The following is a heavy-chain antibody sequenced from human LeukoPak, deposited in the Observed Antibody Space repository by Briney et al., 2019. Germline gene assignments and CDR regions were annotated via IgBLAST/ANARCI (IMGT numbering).Heavy chain of an antibody. J-gene: IGHJ6*03. V-gene: IGHV4-59*01. CDR3: ARSMDTAMVTIPNYYYYYMDV. CDR1: GGSISSYY. Sequence: SETLSLTCTVSGGSISSYYWSWIRQPPGKGLEWIGYIYYSGSTNYNPSLKSRVTISVDTSKNQFSLKLSSVTAADTAVYYCARSMDTAMVTIPNYYYYYMDVWGKGTTVTVSS. D-gene: IGHD5-18*01. CDR2: IYYSGST.